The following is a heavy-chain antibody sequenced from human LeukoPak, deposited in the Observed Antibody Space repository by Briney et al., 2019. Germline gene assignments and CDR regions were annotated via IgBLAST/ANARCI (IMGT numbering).Heavy chain of an antibody. J-gene: IGHJ3*02. D-gene: IGHD6-13*01. V-gene: IGHV4-59*01. CDR3: AGWYSVDAFDI. Sequence: SETLSLTCTVSGGSISSYYWSWIRQPPGKGLEWIGYIYYSGSTNYNPSLKSRVTISVDTSKNQFSLKLSSVTAADTAVYYCAGWYSVDAFDIWGHGTMVTVSS. CDR1: GGSISSYY. CDR2: IYYSGST.